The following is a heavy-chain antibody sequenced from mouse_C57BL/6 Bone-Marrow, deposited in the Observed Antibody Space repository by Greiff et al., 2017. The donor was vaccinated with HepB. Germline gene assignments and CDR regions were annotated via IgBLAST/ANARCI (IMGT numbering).Heavy chain of an antibody. V-gene: IGHV14-4*01. CDR3: TTLTGFAY. CDR1: GFNIKDDY. Sequence: VQLQQSGAELVRPGASVKLSCTASGFNIKDDYMHWVKQRPEQGLEWIGWIDPENGDPEYASKFQGKATITADTSSNTAYLQLSSLTSEDTAVYYCTTLTGFAYWGQGTLVTVSA. D-gene: IGHD4-1*01. J-gene: IGHJ3*01. CDR2: IDPENGDP.